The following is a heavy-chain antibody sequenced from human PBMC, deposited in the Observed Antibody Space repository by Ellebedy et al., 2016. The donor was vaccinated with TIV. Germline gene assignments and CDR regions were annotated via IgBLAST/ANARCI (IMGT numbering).Heavy chain of an antibody. D-gene: IGHD5-24*01. CDR2: INHSGST. V-gene: IGHV4-34*01. Sequence: SETLSLTXAVYGGSFGGYYWSWIRQPPGKGLEWIGEINHSGSTNYNPSLKSRVTISIDTSKNQFSLKLSSVTAADTAVYYCAIIELATISPWGQGTLVTVSS. J-gene: IGHJ5*02. CDR3: AIIELATISP. CDR1: GGSFGGYY.